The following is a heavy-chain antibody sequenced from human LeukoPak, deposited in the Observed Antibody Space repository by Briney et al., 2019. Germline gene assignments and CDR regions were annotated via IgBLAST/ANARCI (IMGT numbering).Heavy chain of an antibody. V-gene: IGHV5-51*01. J-gene: IGHJ3*02. CDR1: GYSFTSYW. CDR3: ARGMGDSSGYYFDAFDI. CDR2: IYPGDSDT. D-gene: IGHD3-22*01. Sequence: GESLEISCKGSGYSFTSYWIGWVRQMPGKGLEWMGIIYPGDSDTRYSPSFQGQVTISADKSISTAYLQWSSLKASDTAMYYCARGMGDSSGYYFDAFDIWGQGTMVTVSS.